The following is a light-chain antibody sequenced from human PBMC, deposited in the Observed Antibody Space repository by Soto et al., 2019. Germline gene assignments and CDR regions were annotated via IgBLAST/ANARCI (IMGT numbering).Light chain of an antibody. CDR2: VNN. CDR1: SSNIGTGYD. CDR3: QSYDNALSASV. Sequence: QSVLTQPPSVSGAPGQRVTISCTGSSSNIGTGYDVHWYQQLPGTAPKLLIYVNNNRPSGVPDRFSGSKSGTSASLAITGLQAEDEAAYYCQSYDNALSASVFGGGTKLTVL. J-gene: IGLJ3*02. V-gene: IGLV1-40*01.